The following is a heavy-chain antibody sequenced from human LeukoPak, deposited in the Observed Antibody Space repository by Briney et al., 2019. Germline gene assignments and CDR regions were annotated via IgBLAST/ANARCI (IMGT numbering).Heavy chain of an antibody. CDR1: GYTFTGYY. D-gene: IGHD1-26*01. J-gene: IGHJ4*02. CDR2: INPNSGGT. Sequence: ASVKVSCKASGYTFTGYYIHWVRQAPGQGLEWMGWINPNSGGTNYAQKFQGIITMTRDTSISTAYMELSRLRSDDTAVYYCARDWDYYFDYWGQGTLVTVSS. V-gene: IGHV1-2*02. CDR3: ARDWDYYFDY.